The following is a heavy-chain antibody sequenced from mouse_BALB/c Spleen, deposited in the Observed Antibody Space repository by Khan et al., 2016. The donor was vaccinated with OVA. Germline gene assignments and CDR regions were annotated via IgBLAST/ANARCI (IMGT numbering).Heavy chain of an antibody. Sequence: EVQLQESGPDLVKPSQSLSLTCTVTGYSITSGYSWHWIRQFPGNKLEWMAYIHYSGSTDYIPSLKSRVSITRDTSQNRFFLQLNSVTTEDTATYYWARSGTTVVAYWYFDVWGAGTTVTVSS. D-gene: IGHD1-1*01. CDR1: GYSITSGYS. CDR3: ARSGTTVVAYWYFDV. J-gene: IGHJ1*01. V-gene: IGHV3-1*02. CDR2: IHYSGST.